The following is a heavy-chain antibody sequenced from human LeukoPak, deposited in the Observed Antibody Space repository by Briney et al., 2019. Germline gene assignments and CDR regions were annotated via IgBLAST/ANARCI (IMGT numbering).Heavy chain of an antibody. Sequence: GGSLRLSCAASGFTFSSYAMSWVRQAPGKGLEWVSAISGSGGSTYYADSVKGRFTISRDNAKNSLYLQMNSLRAEDTAVYYCARSTTVVTIIDYWGQGTLVTVSS. D-gene: IGHD4-23*01. CDR1: GFTFSSYA. CDR3: ARSTTVVTIIDY. J-gene: IGHJ4*02. CDR2: ISGSGGST. V-gene: IGHV3-23*01.